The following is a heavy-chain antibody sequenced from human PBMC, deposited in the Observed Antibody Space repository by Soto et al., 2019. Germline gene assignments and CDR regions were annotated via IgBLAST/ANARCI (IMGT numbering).Heavy chain of an antibody. CDR2: INHSGST. J-gene: IGHJ3*02. D-gene: IGHD3-22*01. V-gene: IGHV4-34*01. CDR3: ARAHRYYDYPDI. CDR1: GGSFSGYY. Sequence: PSETLSLTCAVYGGSFSGYYWSWIRQPPGKGLEWIGEINHSGSTNYNPSLKSRVTISVDTSKNQFSLEVSSVTAADTAVYYCARAHRYYDYPDIWGQGTTVTVSS.